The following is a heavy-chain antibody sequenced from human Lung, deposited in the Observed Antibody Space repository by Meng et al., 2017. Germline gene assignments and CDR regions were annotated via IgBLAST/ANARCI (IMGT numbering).Heavy chain of an antibody. CDR2: IYNSGST. J-gene: IGHJ2*01. Sequence: QVQRQGPGPGLVKPSQTLSLTCTVSGGSISSSNYYWSWIRQPPGKGLEWSGHIYNSGSTYYNPSLKSRITISVDTSKNQFSLKLSSVTAADTAVYYCARGQKGYFDLWGRGTLVTVSS. CDR3: ARGQKGYFDL. V-gene: IGHV4-30-4*01. CDR1: GGSISSSNYY.